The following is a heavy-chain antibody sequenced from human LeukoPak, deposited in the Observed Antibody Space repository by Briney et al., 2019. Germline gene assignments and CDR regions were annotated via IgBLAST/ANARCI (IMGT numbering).Heavy chain of an antibody. CDR3: ARGATYSSSWYHYYYYMDV. V-gene: IGHV3-53*01. Sequence: GGSLRLSCAASGFTVSSNYMSWVRQAPGKGLKWVSVIYSGGSTYYADSVKGRFTISRDNSKNTLYLQMNSLRAEDTAVYYCARGATYSSSWYHYYYYMDVWGKGTTVTVSS. CDR1: GFTVSSNY. J-gene: IGHJ6*03. D-gene: IGHD6-13*01. CDR2: IYSGGST.